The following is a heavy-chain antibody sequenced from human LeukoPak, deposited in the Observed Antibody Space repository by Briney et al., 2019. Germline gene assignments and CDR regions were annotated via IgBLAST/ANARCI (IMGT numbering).Heavy chain of an antibody. D-gene: IGHD3-22*01. V-gene: IGHV3-30-3*01. Sequence: PGRSLRLSCAASGFTFSSYAMHWVRQAPGKGLEWGAVISYDGSNKNYADSVKGRFTISRDNSKNTLYLQMNSLRAEDTAVYYCARDLHYYDSSGYYRSGGMDVWGQGTTVTVSS. CDR2: ISYDGSNK. CDR1: GFTFSSYA. J-gene: IGHJ6*02. CDR3: ARDLHYYDSSGYYRSGGMDV.